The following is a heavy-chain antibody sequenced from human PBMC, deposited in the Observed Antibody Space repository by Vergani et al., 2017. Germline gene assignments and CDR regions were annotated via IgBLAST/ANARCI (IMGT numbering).Heavy chain of an antibody. CDR1: GFTVSSNY. J-gene: IGHJ3*02. CDR3: ARVGLGIRSNAFDI. CDR2: SGSGGST. D-gene: IGHD7-27*01. V-gene: IGHV3-53*02. Sequence: EVQLVETGGGLIQPGGSLRLSCAASGFTVSSNYMSWVRQAPGKGLEWVSAISGSGGSTYYADSVKGRFTISRDNSKNTLYLQMNSLRAEDTAVYYCARVGLGIRSNAFDIWGQGTMVTVSS.